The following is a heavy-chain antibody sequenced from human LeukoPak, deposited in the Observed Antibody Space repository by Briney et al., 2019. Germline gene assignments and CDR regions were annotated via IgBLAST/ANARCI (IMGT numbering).Heavy chain of an antibody. V-gene: IGHV3-30*04. CDR1: GFTFSSYA. CDR2: ISYDGSNK. J-gene: IGHJ5*02. Sequence: GRSLRLSYAASGFTFSSYALHCVREAPGKGLEWGAVISYDGSNKYYADSVKGRFTISRDNSKNTLYLQMNSLRAEDTAVYYCARDWADGSNSFDPWGQGTLVTVSS. CDR3: ARDWADGSNSFDP. D-gene: IGHD5-24*01.